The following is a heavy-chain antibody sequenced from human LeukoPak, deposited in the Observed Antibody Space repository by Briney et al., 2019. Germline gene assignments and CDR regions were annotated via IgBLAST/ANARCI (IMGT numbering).Heavy chain of an antibody. V-gene: IGHV4-39*01. CDR1: GGFISSSNYY. CDR3: ARLRKPAAGTWVFDTSGYYFDF. Sequence: SETLSLTCTVSGGFISSSNYYWGWIRQPPGKGLEWIGIIYYTGSTFYNPSLKSRVTISVDTSMRQFSLKLRSVTAADTAVFYCARLRKPAAGTWVFDTSGYYFDFWGQGTLVTVSS. D-gene: IGHD6-13*01. CDR2: IYYTGST. J-gene: IGHJ4*02.